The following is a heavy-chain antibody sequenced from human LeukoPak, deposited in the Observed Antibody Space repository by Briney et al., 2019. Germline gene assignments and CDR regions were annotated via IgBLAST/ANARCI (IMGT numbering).Heavy chain of an antibody. CDR2: VKSKADDGTT. CDR1: GFSFTNTW. J-gene: IGHJ3*02. Sequence: GGSLRLSCEASGFSFTNTWMSWVRQAPGKGPEWVCRVKSKADDGTTDYAAPVQGRFTISRDDSKNTLSLQMNSLKTEDTAVYYCATEGGSGSYYGDDAFDMWGQGTMVTVSS. D-gene: IGHD3-10*01. CDR3: ATEGGSGSYYGDDAFDM. V-gene: IGHV3-15*01.